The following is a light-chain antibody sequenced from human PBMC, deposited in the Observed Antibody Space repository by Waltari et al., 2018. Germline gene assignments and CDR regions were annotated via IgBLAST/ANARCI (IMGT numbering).Light chain of an antibody. Sequence: IQVTQSPSTLSASVGDRVTITCRATQSISNWLAWYQQKPGKAPKLLIYKASTLESGVPSRFSRSGSGTEFTLTISSLQPDDLATYFCQQYNNYTPKTFGQGTKVDIK. V-gene: IGKV1-5*01. CDR3: QQYNNYTPKT. J-gene: IGKJ1*01. CDR2: KAS. CDR1: QSISNW.